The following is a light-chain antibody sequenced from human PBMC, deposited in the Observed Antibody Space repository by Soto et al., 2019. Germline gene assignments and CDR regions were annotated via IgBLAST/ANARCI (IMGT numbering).Light chain of an antibody. CDR1: QGISSY. CDR3: QQLNSYPRT. Sequence: IQLTQSPSSLSASVGDRVTITCRASQGISSYLAWYQQKPEKAPKLLIYAASTLQSGVPSRFSGSGSGTDFTLTISSLQPEDFATYYCQQLNSYPRTFGPGTKVDIK. J-gene: IGKJ3*01. CDR2: AAS. V-gene: IGKV1-9*01.